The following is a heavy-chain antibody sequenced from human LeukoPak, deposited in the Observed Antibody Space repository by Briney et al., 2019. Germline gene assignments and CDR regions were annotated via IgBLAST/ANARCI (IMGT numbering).Heavy chain of an antibody. CDR2: ITSSSTTV. D-gene: IGHD2/OR15-2a*01. CDR3: TRGKVVLRGTVFDY. CDR1: GFTFTSYS. J-gene: IGHJ4*02. V-gene: IGHV3-48*01. Sequence: GGSLRLTCVASGFTFTSYSMNWVRQAPGKGLEWVSYITSSSTTVFYADSVKGRFTISRDNAKNSVYLQVNSLNVEDTAIYYCTRGKVVLRGTVFDYWGQGTPVTLFS.